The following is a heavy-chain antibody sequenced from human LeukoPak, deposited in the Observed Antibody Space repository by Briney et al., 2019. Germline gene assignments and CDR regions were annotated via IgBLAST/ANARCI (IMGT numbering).Heavy chain of an antibody. CDR1: GASISSYY. D-gene: IGHD6-13*01. J-gene: IGHJ4*02. Sequence: PSETLSLTCNVSGASISSYYWSWIRQPPGKGLEWIGYIYYSGGTHYNPSLESRVTISTDTSKNQFSLKLSSVTAADTAVYYCASGPYPAAGTDHQFDYWGQGTLVTVSS. CDR2: IYYSGGT. CDR3: ASGPYPAAGTDHQFDY. V-gene: IGHV4-59*01.